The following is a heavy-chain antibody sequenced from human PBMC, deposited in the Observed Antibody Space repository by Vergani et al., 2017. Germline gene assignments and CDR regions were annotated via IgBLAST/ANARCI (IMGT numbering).Heavy chain of an antibody. CDR1: GGSISSSNW. CDR3: ARESTPRSYYDILTGYYTPAFDI. V-gene: IGHV4-4*02. D-gene: IGHD3-9*01. Sequence: QVQLQESGPGLVKPSGTLSLTCAVSGGSISSSNWWSWVRQPPGKGLEWIGEIHHSGSTNYNPSLKSRVTISVDTSKNQCSLKLSSVTAADTAVYYCARESTPRSYYDILTGYYTPAFDIWGQGTMVTVSS. CDR2: IHHSGST. J-gene: IGHJ3*02.